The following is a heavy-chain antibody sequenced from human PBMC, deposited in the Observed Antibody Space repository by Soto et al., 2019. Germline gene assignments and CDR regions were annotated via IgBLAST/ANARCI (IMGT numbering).Heavy chain of an antibody. D-gene: IGHD3-10*01. J-gene: IGHJ4*02. CDR1: GYTFSNYD. CDR3: AKVSRKGSAIGFDY. V-gene: IGHV1-8*01. Sequence: QVQLVQSGAELKKPGASVKVSCKASGYTFSNYDMNWVRQATGQGPEWIGWVNPNNGDTGYAQKFQGRVTLTTDISTPTAYMEPTSLRSEDTAIYYCAKVSRKGSAIGFDYWGQETLITVSS. CDR2: VNPNNGDT.